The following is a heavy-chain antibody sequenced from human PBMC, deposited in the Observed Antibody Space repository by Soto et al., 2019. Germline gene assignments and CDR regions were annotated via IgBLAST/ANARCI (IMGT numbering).Heavy chain of an antibody. D-gene: IGHD4-17*01. CDR2: ISAYSGNT. CDR1: GYTFTTYG. J-gene: IGHJ4*01. V-gene: IGHV1-18*04. CDR3: ARVVKAGDYGDDGRYYFDY. Sequence: QVQLVQSGAEVKKPGASVKVSCKASGYTFTTYGITWVRQAPGQGLEWMGWISAYSGNTNYAQKLQGRLTVTTDTSTNTAYMDLRSRRSDDTAVYYCARVVKAGDYGDDGRYYFDYWGHGTLVTVSS.